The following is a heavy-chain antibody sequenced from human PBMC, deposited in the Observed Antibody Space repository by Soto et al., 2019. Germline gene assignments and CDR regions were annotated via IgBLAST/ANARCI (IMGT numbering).Heavy chain of an antibody. J-gene: IGHJ4*02. CDR1: GFSLSTSGVG. CDR3: AHGDYYDSSAGFDY. V-gene: IGHV2-5*01. D-gene: IGHD3-22*01. CDR2: IYWNDDK. Sequence: QITLKESGPTLVKPTQTLTLTCTFSGFSLSTSGVGVGWIRQPPGKALEWLALIYWNDDKRYSPSLKSRLTITKDTSKNQVVLTMTNMDPVDTATYCCAHGDYYDSSAGFDYWGQGTLVTVSS.